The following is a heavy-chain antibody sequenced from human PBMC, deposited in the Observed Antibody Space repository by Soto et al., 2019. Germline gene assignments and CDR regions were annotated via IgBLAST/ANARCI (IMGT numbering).Heavy chain of an antibody. D-gene: IGHD3-10*01. CDR2: INWNGGST. Sequence: ESVGGVVRPGGSLRLSCAASGFTFDDYGMSWVRQAPGKGLEWVSGINWNGGSTGYADSVKGRFTISRDNAKNSLYLQMNSLRAEDTALYHCARDVGVYGSGSYYYNWFDPWGQGTLVTVSS. CDR3: ARDVGVYGSGSYYYNWFDP. V-gene: IGHV3-20*01. J-gene: IGHJ5*02. CDR1: GFTFDDYG.